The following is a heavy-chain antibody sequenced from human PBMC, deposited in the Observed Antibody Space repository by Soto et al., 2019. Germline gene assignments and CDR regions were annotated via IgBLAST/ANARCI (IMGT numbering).Heavy chain of an antibody. J-gene: IGHJ6*02. V-gene: IGHV5-10-1*01. CDR1: GYSFTSCW. D-gene: IGHD2-15*01. CDR2: IDPSDSYT. Sequence: PGESLKISCKGSGYSFTSCWISWVRQMPGKGLEWMGRIDPSDSYTNYSPSFQGHVTISADKSISTAYLQWSSLKASDTAMYYCARGYCSGGSCYSGDGMDVWGQGTTVTV. CDR3: ARGYCSGGSCYSGDGMDV.